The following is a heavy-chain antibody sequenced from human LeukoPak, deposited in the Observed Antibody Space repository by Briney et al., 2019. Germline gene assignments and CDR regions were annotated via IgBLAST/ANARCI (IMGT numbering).Heavy chain of an antibody. Sequence: PGGSLRLSCAASGFTFSSYSMNWVRQAPGKGLEWVSSISSSSSYIYYADSVKGRFTISRDNAKNSLYLQMNSLRAEDTAVYYCAKDSLYSNYVSDAFDIWGQGTMVTVSS. V-gene: IGHV3-21*01. D-gene: IGHD4-11*01. CDR2: ISSSSSYI. J-gene: IGHJ3*02. CDR1: GFTFSSYS. CDR3: AKDSLYSNYVSDAFDI.